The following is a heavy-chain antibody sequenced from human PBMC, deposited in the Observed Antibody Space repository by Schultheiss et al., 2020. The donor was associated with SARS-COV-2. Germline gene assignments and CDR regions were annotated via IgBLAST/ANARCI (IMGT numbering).Heavy chain of an antibody. CDR3: ASQRAYCGGDCYPQPDFDY. CDR1: GYTFTGYY. Sequence: ASVKVSCKASGYTFTGYYMHWVRQAPGQGLEWMGWISAYNGNTNYAQKFQGRVTMTRDTSISTAYMELSRLRSDDTAVYYCASQRAYCGGDCYPQPDFDYWGQGTLVTVSS. CDR2: ISAYNGNT. J-gene: IGHJ4*02. V-gene: IGHV1-2*02. D-gene: IGHD2-21*02.